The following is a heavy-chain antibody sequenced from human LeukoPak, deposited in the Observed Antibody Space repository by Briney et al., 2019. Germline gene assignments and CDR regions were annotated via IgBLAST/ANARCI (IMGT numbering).Heavy chain of an antibody. CDR3: AKELDSRITMVRGDP. J-gene: IGHJ5*02. CDR2: ISYDGSNK. D-gene: IGHD3-10*01. CDR1: GFTFSSYG. V-gene: IGHV3-30*18. Sequence: GGSLRLSCAASGFTFSSYGMHWVRQALGKGLEWVAVISYDGSNKYYADSVKGRFTISRDNSKNTLYLQMNSLRAEDTAVYYCAKELDSRITMVRGDPWGQGTLVTVSS.